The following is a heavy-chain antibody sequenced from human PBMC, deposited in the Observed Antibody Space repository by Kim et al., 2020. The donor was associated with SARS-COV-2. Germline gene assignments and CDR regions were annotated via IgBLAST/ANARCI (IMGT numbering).Heavy chain of an antibody. CDR3: ARNGGGYDSGVFDY. J-gene: IGHJ4*02. Sequence: GGSLRLSCAASGFTFSSYSMNWVRQAPGKGLEWVSSISSSSSYIYYADSVKGRFTISRDNAKNSLYLQMNSLRAEDTAVYYCARNGGGYDSGVFDYWGQGTLVTVSS. D-gene: IGHD5-12*01. CDR2: ISSSSSYI. CDR1: GFTFSSYS. V-gene: IGHV3-21*04.